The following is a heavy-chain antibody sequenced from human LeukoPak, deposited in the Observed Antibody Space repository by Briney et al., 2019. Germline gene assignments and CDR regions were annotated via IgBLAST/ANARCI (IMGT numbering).Heavy chain of an antibody. J-gene: IGHJ6*03. V-gene: IGHV3-21*01. CDR2: ISSSSSYI. CDR3: ASSLVAGYYCYNYYYMDV. D-gene: IGHD2-21*01. CDR1: GFTFSSYT. Sequence: GGSLRLSCAASGFTFSSYTMNWVRQAPGKGLEWVSSISSSSSYIYYADSVEGRFTISRDNAKNSLYLQMNSLRAEDTAVYYCASSLVAGYYCYNYYYMDVWGKGTTVTVSS.